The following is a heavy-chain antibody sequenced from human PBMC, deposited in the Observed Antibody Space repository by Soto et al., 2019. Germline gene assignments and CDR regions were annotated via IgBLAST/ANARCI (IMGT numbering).Heavy chain of an antibody. V-gene: IGHV3-23*01. CDR1: GFTFSSYA. CDR2: ISGSGGST. J-gene: IGHJ4*02. D-gene: IGHD6-6*01. Sequence: EVQLLESGGGLVQPGGSLRLSCAASGFTFSSYAMSWVRQAPGKGLEWVSAISGSGGSTYYADSVKGRFTISRDNSKNTLYLQMNSLRAEDTAVYYCAKHTRYSSSSSSQYYFDYWGQGTLVTVSS. CDR3: AKHTRYSSSSSSQYYFDY.